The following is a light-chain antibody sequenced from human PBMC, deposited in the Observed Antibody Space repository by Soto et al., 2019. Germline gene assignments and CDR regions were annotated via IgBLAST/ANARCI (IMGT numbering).Light chain of an antibody. Sequence: DIQMTQSPSTLSASVGDRVTITCRASQSISSWLAWYQQKPGKAPKLLIYKASILESGVPPRFSGSGSGTEFSLTISSLQPDDFATYYCQQYNSYSWTFGQGTKVEIK. CDR1: QSISSW. CDR2: KAS. J-gene: IGKJ1*01. CDR3: QQYNSYSWT. V-gene: IGKV1-5*03.